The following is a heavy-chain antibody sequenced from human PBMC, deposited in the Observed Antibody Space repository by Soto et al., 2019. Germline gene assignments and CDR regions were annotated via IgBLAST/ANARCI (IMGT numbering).Heavy chain of an antibody. CDR1: GGTFSRYA. Sequence: QVQLVQSGAEVKKPGSSVKVSCKASGGTFSRYAISWVRQAPGQGLEWMGGIIPIFGTANYAQKFQGRVTITADESTSTAYMELSSLRSEDTAVYYCARGHDSSGYYQILPFDYWGQGTLVTVSS. CDR2: IIPIFGTA. J-gene: IGHJ4*02. CDR3: ARGHDSSGYYQILPFDY. V-gene: IGHV1-69*12. D-gene: IGHD3-22*01.